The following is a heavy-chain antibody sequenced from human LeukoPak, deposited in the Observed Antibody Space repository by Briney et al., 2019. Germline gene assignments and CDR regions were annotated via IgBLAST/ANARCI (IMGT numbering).Heavy chain of an antibody. Sequence: ASVKVSCKASGYTFTGYYMHWVRQAPGQGLEWMGWINPNSGGTNYAQKFQGRVTMTRDTSISTAYMELSRLRSDDTAVYYCAGGRLYCSSTSCQDYYYYMDVWGKGTTVTVSS. CDR2: INPNSGGT. D-gene: IGHD2-2*01. V-gene: IGHV1-2*02. CDR1: GYTFTGYY. CDR3: AGGRLYCSSTSCQDYYYYMDV. J-gene: IGHJ6*03.